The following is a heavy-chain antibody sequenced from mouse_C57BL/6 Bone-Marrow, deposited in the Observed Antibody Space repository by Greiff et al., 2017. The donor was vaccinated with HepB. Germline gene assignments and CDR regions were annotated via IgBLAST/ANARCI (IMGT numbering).Heavy chain of an antibody. CDR2: INPRSGNT. V-gene: IGHV1-81*01. J-gene: IGHJ1*03. CDR3: TCRWLRPYWYFDV. CDR1: GYTFTSYG. D-gene: IGHD2-2*01. Sequence: QVQLQQSGAELVRPGASVKLSCKASGYTFTSYGISWVRQRTGQGLEWIGEINPRSGNTYYNEKFKGKATLTADKSSSTAYMGLRSLTSEDSAVYFCTCRWLRPYWYFDVWGTGTTVTVSA.